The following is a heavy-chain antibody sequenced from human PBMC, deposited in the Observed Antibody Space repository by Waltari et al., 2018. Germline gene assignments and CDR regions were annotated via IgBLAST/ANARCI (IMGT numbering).Heavy chain of an antibody. Sequence: HLQESGPGLVKPSETLSLTCSVSGGYITSNRHYSGWIRQPPGKGLEWTGTISYSGATYNSPSHKSRFTISVDRSKDQFSLRLSSSTAADTAGYYCATYVGASVGTAAFDVWGQGTMVTVSS. V-gene: IGHV4-39*01. CDR3: ATYVGASVGTAAFDV. J-gene: IGHJ3*01. CDR2: ISYSGAT. D-gene: IGHD6-13*01. CDR1: GGYITSNRHY.